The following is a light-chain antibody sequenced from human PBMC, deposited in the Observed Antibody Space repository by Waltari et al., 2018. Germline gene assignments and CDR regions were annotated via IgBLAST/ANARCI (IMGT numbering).Light chain of an antibody. CDR3: QTGGHGTWV. CDR2: VNSDGSH. CDR1: SGHSSNI. J-gene: IGLJ3*02. V-gene: IGLV4-69*01. Sequence: QLVLTQSPSASASLGASVKLTCTLSSGHSSNIVAWLQQQPEKGPRFLMKVNSDGSHSKGDEIPDRFSGSSSGAERYLTISSVQSEDEADYHCQTGGHGTWVFGGGTKLTVL.